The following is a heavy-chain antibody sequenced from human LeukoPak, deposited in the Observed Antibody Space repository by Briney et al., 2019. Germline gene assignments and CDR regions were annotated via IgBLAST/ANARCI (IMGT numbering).Heavy chain of an antibody. CDR3: ASGIDGKYWFDP. CDR1: GYSLRNYW. CDR2: TYLGGSDT. J-gene: IGHJ5*02. Sequence: PGESLKISCKASGYSLRNYWIYWVRQMPGKGLEWVGLTYLGGSDTRYSPSFQGQVTISADKSISTAYLQWSSLKASDIATYYCASGIDGKYWFDPWGQGTLVTVSS. D-gene: IGHD5-24*01. V-gene: IGHV5-51*01.